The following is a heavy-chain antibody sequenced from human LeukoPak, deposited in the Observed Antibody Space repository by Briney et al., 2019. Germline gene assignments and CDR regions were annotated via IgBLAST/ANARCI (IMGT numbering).Heavy chain of an antibody. J-gene: IGHJ3*02. CDR1: SGSITTYY. CDR2: ISSSSSTI. Sequence: ETLSLTCSVSSGSITTYYWNWVRQAPGKGLEWVSYISSSSSTIYYADSVKGRFTISRDNAKNSLYLQMNSLRAEDTAVYYCARDRGGYGAFDIWGQGTMVTVSS. D-gene: IGHD3-22*01. CDR3: ARDRGGYGAFDI. V-gene: IGHV3-48*01.